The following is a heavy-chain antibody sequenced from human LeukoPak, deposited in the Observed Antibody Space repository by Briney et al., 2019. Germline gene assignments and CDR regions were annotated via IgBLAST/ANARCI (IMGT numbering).Heavy chain of an antibody. CDR2: INPNSGGT. J-gene: IGHJ3*02. CDR3: ARVGGYSYGTDAFDI. D-gene: IGHD5-18*01. CDR1: GYTFTGYY. Sequence: GASVKVSCKASGYTFTGYYMHWVRQAPGQGLEWMGWINPNSGGTNYAQKFQGRVTMTRDTSISTAYMELSRLRSDDTAVYYCARVGGYSYGTDAFDIWGQGTMVTVSS. V-gene: IGHV1-2*02.